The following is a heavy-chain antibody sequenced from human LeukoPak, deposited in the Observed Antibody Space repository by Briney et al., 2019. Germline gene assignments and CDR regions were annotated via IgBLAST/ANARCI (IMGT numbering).Heavy chain of an antibody. CDR3: ARGNTYYYDSSGYRFDY. CDR1: GGTFSSYA. V-gene: IGHV1-69*04. D-gene: IGHD3-22*01. CDR2: IIPILGIA. Sequence: SVKVSCKASGGTFSSYAISWVRQAPGQGPEWMGRIIPILGIANYAQKFQGRVTITADKSTSTAYMELSSLRSEDTAVYYCARGNTYYYDSSGYRFDYWGQGTLVTVSS. J-gene: IGHJ4*02.